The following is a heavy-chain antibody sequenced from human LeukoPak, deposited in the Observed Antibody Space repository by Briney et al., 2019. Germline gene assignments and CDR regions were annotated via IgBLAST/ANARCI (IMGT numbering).Heavy chain of an antibody. CDR2: ITDNGRKT. Sequence: WGSLRLSCAASGLTFSSYAMNWVRQASGKGLEWVSGITDNGRKTYYADSVKGRFSISRDNSKNTLYLQMSDLRAEDTAVYYCAKITVATTPNYWGQGTLVTVSS. V-gene: IGHV3-23*01. J-gene: IGHJ4*02. D-gene: IGHD3-10*01. CDR3: AKITVATTPNY. CDR1: GLTFSSYA.